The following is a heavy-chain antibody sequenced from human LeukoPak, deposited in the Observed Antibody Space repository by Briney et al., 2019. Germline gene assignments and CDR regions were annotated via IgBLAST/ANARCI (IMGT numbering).Heavy chain of an antibody. CDR2: ISGSGGST. Sequence: GGSLRLSCAASGFTFSSYAMSWVRQAPGKGLEWVSAISGSGGSTYYADSVKGRFTISRDNSKNTLYLQMNSLRAEDTAVYYCAGRDSWGYYFDYWGQGTLVTVSS. V-gene: IGHV3-23*01. CDR1: GFTFSSYA. CDR3: AGRDSWGYYFDY. D-gene: IGHD6-13*01. J-gene: IGHJ4*02.